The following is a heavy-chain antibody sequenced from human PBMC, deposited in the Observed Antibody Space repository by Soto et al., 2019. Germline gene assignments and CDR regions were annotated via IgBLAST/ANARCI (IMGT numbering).Heavy chain of an antibody. CDR1: GGSISSYY. Sequence: QVQLQESGPGLVKPSETLSLTCTVSGGSISSYYWSWIRQPPGKGLEWIGYIYYSGSTNYNPSLKSRVTISVDTSTNQFSLKLSSVTAADTAVYYCAREGTKRWLQLRAFDIWGQGTMVTVSS. D-gene: IGHD5-12*01. V-gene: IGHV4-59*01. CDR3: AREGTKRWLQLRAFDI. CDR2: IYYSGST. J-gene: IGHJ3*02.